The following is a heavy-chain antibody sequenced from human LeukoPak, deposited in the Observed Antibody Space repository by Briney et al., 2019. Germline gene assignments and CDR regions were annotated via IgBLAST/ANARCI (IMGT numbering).Heavy chain of an antibody. Sequence: SETLSLTCTVSGGSISSYYWSWLRQPPGKGLEGSGDIYYSGSTNYNPSLKSRVTISVDTSKNQFSLKLSSVTAADTAVYYCAKGYSSPAPYYYYYMDVWGKGTTVTVSS. D-gene: IGHD6-13*01. J-gene: IGHJ6*03. CDR1: GGSISSYY. CDR3: AKGYSSPAPYYYYYMDV. CDR2: IYYSGST. V-gene: IGHV4-59*01.